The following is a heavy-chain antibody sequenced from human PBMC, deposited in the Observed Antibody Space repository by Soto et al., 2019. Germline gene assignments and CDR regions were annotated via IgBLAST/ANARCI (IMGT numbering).Heavy chain of an antibody. CDR2: ISYDGSNK. CDR3: AKWDIVVVPAAPRVDI. V-gene: IGHV3-30*18. CDR1: GFTFSSYG. Sequence: GSLRLSCAASGFTFSSYGMHWVRQAPGKGLEWVAVISYDGSNKYYADSVKGRFTISRDNSKNTLYLQMNSLRAEDTAVYYCAKWDIVVVPAAPRVDIWGQGTMVTVS. D-gene: IGHD2-2*01. J-gene: IGHJ3*02.